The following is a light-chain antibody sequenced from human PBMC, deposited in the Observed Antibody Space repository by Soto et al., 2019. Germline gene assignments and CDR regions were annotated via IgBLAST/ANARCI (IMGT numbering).Light chain of an antibody. J-gene: IGKJ1*01. CDR1: QSLYITD. CDR3: QQYAGSST. CDR2: GAS. Sequence: VLTQFPGTLSLSPGARATLSCRASQSLYITDLAWYQQRPGQAPRLLLSGASSRATGIPDRFSGSGSGTDFTLTISRLEPEDFAVYYCQQYAGSSTFGQGTKVDIK. V-gene: IGKV3-20*01.